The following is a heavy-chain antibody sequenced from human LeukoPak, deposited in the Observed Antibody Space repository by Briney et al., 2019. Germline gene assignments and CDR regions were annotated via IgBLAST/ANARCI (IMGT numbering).Heavy chain of an antibody. V-gene: IGHV3-30*18. CDR2: ISYDGSNK. CDR1: GFTFSSYG. CDR3: AKDRRPYYYGMDV. J-gene: IGHJ6*02. Sequence: GGSLRLSCADSGFTFSSYGMHWVRQAPGKGLECVAVISYDGSNKYYADSVKGRFTVSRDNSKNTLYLQMNSLRAEDTAVYYCAKDRRPYYYGMDVWGQGTTVTVSS.